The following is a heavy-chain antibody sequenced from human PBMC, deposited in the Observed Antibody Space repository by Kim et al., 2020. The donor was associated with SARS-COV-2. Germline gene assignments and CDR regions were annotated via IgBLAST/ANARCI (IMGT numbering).Heavy chain of an antibody. CDR2: ISSNGGST. Sequence: GGSLRLSCSASGFTFSSYAMHWVRQAPGKGLEYVSAISSNGGSTYYADSVKGRFTISRDNSKNTLYLQMSSLRAEDTAVYYCVKESAPVVAATSFFDYWGQGTLVTVSS. D-gene: IGHD2-15*01. CDR3: VKESAPVVAATSFFDY. V-gene: IGHV3-64D*09. CDR1: GFTFSSYA. J-gene: IGHJ4*02.